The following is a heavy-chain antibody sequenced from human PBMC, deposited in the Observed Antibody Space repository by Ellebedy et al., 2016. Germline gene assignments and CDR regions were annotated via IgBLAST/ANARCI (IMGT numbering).Heavy chain of an antibody. V-gene: IGHV3-30*18. CDR1: GFTFSSYG. J-gene: IGHJ4*02. CDR2: ISYDGSNK. D-gene: IGHD2-2*01. Sequence: GGSLRLSXAASGFTFSSYGMHWVRQAPGKGLEWVAVISYDGSNKYYADSVKGRFTISRDNSKNTLYLQMNSLRAEDTAVYYCAKDHCSSTSCYSFDYWGQGTLVTVSS. CDR3: AKDHCSSTSCYSFDY.